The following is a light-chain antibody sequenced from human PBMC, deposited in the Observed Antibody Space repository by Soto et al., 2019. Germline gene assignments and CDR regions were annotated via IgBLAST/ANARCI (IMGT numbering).Light chain of an antibody. Sequence: EILMTQSPSTLSVSAGERATLSCRASQSVNSNFLAWYQQKPGQAPSLLIYDASNRATGIPARFSGSGSGTDFTLTISSLEPEDFAVYYCQQYGTSPWTFGQGTKVDIK. J-gene: IGKJ1*01. CDR2: DAS. CDR3: QQYGTSPWT. CDR1: QSVNSNF. V-gene: IGKV3-20*01.